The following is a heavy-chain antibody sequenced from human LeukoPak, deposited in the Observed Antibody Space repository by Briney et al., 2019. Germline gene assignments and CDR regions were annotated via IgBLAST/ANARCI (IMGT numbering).Heavy chain of an antibody. J-gene: IGHJ5*02. CDR3: ARGRHSSGWYTGGYNWFDP. CDR2: INHSGST. Sequence: SETLSLTCAVYGGSFSGYYWSWIRQPPGKGLEWIGEINHSGSTNYNPSLKSRVTISVDTSKNQFSLKLSSVTAADTAVYYCARGRHSSGWYTGGYNWFDPWGQGTLVTVSS. V-gene: IGHV4-34*01. D-gene: IGHD6-19*01. CDR1: GGSFSGYY.